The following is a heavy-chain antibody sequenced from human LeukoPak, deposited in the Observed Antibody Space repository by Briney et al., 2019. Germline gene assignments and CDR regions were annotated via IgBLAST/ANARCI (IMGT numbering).Heavy chain of an antibody. CDR1: GYTFTSYY. D-gene: IGHD5-24*01. V-gene: IGHV1-46*01. Sequence: ASVKVSCKASGYTFTSYYMHWVRRAPGQGLEWMGIINPSGGSTSYAQKFQGRVTMTRDMSTSTVYMELSSLRSEDTAVYYCARDLGRRDGYNYLYFDYWGQGTLVTVSS. CDR2: INPSGGST. CDR3: ARDLGRRDGYNYLYFDY. J-gene: IGHJ4*02.